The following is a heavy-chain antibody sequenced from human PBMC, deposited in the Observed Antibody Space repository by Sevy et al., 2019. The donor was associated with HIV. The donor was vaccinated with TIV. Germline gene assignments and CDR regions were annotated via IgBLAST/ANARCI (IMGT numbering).Heavy chain of an antibody. CDR3: ARPNTVETLGYAFDV. Sequence: SETLSLTCTVSGGSISSSSYYWAWIRQPPGKGLEWIGSVYYTGSTYYKPSLKSRVTISADRSKNQFSLKLSSVTAADTAVYYCARPNTVETLGYAFDVWGHGTMVTVSS. CDR2: VYYTGST. V-gene: IGHV4-39*01. D-gene: IGHD3-16*01. J-gene: IGHJ3*01. CDR1: GGSISSSSYY.